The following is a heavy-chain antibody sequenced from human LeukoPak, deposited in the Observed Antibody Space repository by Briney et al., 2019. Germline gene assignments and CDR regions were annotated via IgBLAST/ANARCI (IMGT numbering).Heavy chain of an antibody. J-gene: IGHJ3*02. CDR3: ASPNTIFGFHAFDI. Sequence: GGSLRLSCAASGFTFSSYSMNWVRQAPGKGLEWVSYISSSSSTIYYADSVKGRFTISRDNAKNSLYLQMNSLRAEDTAVYYCASPNTIFGFHAFDIWGQGTMVTVSS. CDR2: ISSSSSTI. V-gene: IGHV3-48*01. D-gene: IGHD3-3*01. CDR1: GFTFSSYS.